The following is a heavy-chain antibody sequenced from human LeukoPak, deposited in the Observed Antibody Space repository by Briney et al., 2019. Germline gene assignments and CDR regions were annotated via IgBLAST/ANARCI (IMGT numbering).Heavy chain of an antibody. J-gene: IGHJ4*02. D-gene: IGHD3-22*01. CDR1: GFTFSSYW. CDR3: AKDAVNNYYDSSILDY. V-gene: IGHV3-74*01. CDR2: INIDGSST. Sequence: GGSLRLSCAASGFTFSSYWMHWVRQAPGKGLVWVARINIDGSSTNNADSVKGRYTISRDNAKNTLYLQMNSLRAEDTAVYYCAKDAVNNYYDSSILDYWGQGTLVTVSS.